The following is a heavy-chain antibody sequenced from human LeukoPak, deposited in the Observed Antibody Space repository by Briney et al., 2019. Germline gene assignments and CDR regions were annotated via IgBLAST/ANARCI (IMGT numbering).Heavy chain of an antibody. D-gene: IGHD4-17*01. J-gene: IGHJ6*03. Sequence: ASVKVSCKASGGTFSSYATSWVRQAPGQGLEWMGGIIPIFGTANYAQKFQGRVTITADESTSTAYMELSSLRSEDTAVYYCARAVTTVTERYYMDVWGKGTTVTISS. CDR1: GGTFSSYA. V-gene: IGHV1-69*13. CDR3: ARAVTTVTERYYMDV. CDR2: IIPIFGTA.